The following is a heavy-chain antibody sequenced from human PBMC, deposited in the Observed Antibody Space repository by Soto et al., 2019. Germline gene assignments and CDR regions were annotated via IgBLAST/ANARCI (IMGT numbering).Heavy chain of an antibody. D-gene: IGHD3-16*02. CDR3: ATDFSDYVWGSYRYRPLDY. V-gene: IGHV1-46*01. CDR2: INPSGGST. J-gene: IGHJ4*02. Sequence: ASVKVSCKASGYTFTSYYMHWVRQAPGQGLEWMGIINPSGGSTSYAQKFQGRVTMTRDTSTSTVYMELSSLRSEDTAVYYCATDFSDYVWGSYRYRPLDYWGQGTLVTVSS. CDR1: GYTFTSYY.